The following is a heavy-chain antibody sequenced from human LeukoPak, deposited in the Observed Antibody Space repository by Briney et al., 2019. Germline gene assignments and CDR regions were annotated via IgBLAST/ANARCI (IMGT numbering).Heavy chain of an antibody. CDR2: IIPIFGTA. J-gene: IGHJ4*02. CDR1: GGTFNRYA. Sequence: SVKVSCTASGGTFNRYAISWVRQAPGQGLEWMGGIIPIFGTANYAQKFQGRVTITADESTSTAYMELSSLRSEDTAVYYCATGSGIAARNFDYWGQGTLVTVSS. CDR3: ATGSGIAARNFDY. V-gene: IGHV1-69*13. D-gene: IGHD6-6*01.